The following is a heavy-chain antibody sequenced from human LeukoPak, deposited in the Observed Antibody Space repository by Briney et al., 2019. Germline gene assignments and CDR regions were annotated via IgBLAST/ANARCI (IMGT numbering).Heavy chain of an antibody. V-gene: IGHV3-7*01. Sequence: GGSLRLSCADSQFTFNGPWMSWVRQAPGKGLEWVANMDPTGSQKRYVDSVKGRFTISKDNPGASLYLDMHSLRAEDTAIYYCAIWTSGNYWGQGTLVTVSS. CDR3: AIWTSGNY. J-gene: IGHJ4*02. D-gene: IGHD1-1*01. CDR1: QFTFNGPW. CDR2: MDPTGSQK.